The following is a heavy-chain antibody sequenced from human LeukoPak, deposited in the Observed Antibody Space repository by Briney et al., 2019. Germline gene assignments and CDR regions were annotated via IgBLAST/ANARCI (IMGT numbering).Heavy chain of an antibody. D-gene: IGHD5-18*01. CDR1: GYSFTNYW. CDR2: IYPGDSDT. CDR3: ARHVLYSYGPQWWFDP. J-gene: IGHJ5*02. V-gene: IGHV5-51*01. Sequence: GESLKISCKGSGYSFTNYWIGWVRQMPGKGLEWMGIIYPGDSDTLYSPSFEDQVTISADKSISTAYLQWSSLKASDTAMYYCARHVLYSYGPQWWFDPWGQGTLVTVSS.